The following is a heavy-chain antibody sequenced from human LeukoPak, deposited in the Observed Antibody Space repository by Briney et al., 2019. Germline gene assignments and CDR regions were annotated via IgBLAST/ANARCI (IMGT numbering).Heavy chain of an antibody. CDR3: ARGPLLEATNFDY. V-gene: IGHV4-34*01. CDR1: GGSISSYY. J-gene: IGHJ4*02. D-gene: IGHD5-12*01. CDR2: INHSGST. Sequence: SETLSLTCTVSGGSISSYYWSWIRQPPGKGLEWIGEINHSGSTNYNPSLKSRVTISVDTSKNQFSLKLSSVTAADTAVYYCARGPLLEATNFDYWGQGTLVTVSS.